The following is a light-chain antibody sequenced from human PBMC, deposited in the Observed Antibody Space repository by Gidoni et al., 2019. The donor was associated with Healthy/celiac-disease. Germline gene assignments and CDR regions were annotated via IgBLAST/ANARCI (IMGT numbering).Light chain of an antibody. Sequence: IVLTQSPVTLSLSPGERATLSCRASQSVSSSYLAWYQQKPGQAPRLLIYGASSRATGIPDRCSGSGSGTDFTLTISRLEPEDFAVYYCQQYGSSPWTFGQGTKVEIK. CDR2: GAS. CDR1: QSVSSSY. CDR3: QQYGSSPWT. J-gene: IGKJ1*01. V-gene: IGKV3-20*01.